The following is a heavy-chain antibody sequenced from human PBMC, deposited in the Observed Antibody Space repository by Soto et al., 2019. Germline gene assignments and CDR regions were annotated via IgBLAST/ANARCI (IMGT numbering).Heavy chain of an antibody. CDR2: IYHSGST. J-gene: IGHJ4*02. CDR3: ARDSLHGYYFES. CDR1: GGSISSGGYS. Sequence: SETLSLTCAVSGGSISSGGYSWNWIRQPPGKGLEWIGYIYHSGSTYCNPSLKSRVTISVYKSNNQFSLKLSSVTAADTAVYYCARDSLHGYYFESWGQGTLVTVSS. D-gene: IGHD3-22*01. V-gene: IGHV4-30-2*01.